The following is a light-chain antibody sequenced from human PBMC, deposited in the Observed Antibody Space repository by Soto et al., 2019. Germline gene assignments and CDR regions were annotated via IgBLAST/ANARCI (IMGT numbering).Light chain of an antibody. CDR1: QSVRTY. Sequence: PLXXXTLSCRASQSVRTYLAWYQQKPGQAPRLLISDTSDRATGIPARFSGSGSGTDFTLTINSLEAEDFAVYYCQQRSDWPPTFGGGTKVDIK. J-gene: IGKJ4*01. CDR3: QQRSDWPPT. V-gene: IGKV3-11*01. CDR2: DTS.